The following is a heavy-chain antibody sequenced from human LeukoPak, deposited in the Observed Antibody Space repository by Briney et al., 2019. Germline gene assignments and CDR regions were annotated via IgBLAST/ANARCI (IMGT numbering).Heavy chain of an antibody. J-gene: IGHJ4*02. CDR2: INSDGSEG. V-gene: IGHV3-7*01. CDR3: ASQYTSSRIFDD. CDR1: GFTFSGFW. Sequence: GGSLRLSCAVSGFTFSGFWMSWSRQAPGKGLEWVASINSDGSEGYYADVVKGRFTISRDNAKNSLYLQMNSLRAEDTAVYFCASQYTSSRIFDDWGQGTLVTVSS. D-gene: IGHD6-13*01.